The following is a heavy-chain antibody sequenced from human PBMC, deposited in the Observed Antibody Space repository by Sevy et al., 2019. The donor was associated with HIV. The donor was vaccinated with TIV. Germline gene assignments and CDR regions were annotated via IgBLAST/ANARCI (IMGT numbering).Heavy chain of an antibody. CDR3: ARDKMGGSFDI. D-gene: IGHD3-16*01. CDR1: GFTFSSYD. Sequence: GSLRLSCAASGFTFSSYDMNWVRQAPGKGLEWVSFITTSGGTIYYADSVKGRFTVSRDSAGNSLYLKMNSLRVEDTAVYYCARDKMGGSFDIWGQGTMVTVSS. V-gene: IGHV3-48*01. J-gene: IGHJ3*02. CDR2: ITTSGGTI.